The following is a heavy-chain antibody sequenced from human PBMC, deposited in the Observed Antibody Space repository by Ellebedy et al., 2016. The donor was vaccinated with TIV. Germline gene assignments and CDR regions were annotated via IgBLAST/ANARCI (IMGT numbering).Heavy chain of an antibody. CDR3: ARRLAQTGSGAFDV. D-gene: IGHD3-10*01. J-gene: IGHJ3*01. V-gene: IGHV4-31*03. CDR2: IYYSGST. Sequence: LRLSXTVSGGSISSAYYYWSWIRQHPGKGLEWIGYIYYSGSTYYNPSLKSRITISLDKSKNQFSLKLSSVTAADTAVYYCARRLAQTGSGAFDVWGQGTMVTVSS. CDR1: GGSISSAYYY.